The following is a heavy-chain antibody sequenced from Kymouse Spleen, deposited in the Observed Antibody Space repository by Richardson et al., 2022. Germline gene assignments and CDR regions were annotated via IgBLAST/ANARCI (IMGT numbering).Heavy chain of an antibody. D-gene: IGHD6-13*01. V-gene: IGHV4-39*01. CDR2: IYYSGST. CDR1: GGSISSSSYY. Sequence: QLQLQESGPGLVKPSETLSLTCTVSGGSISSSSYYWGWIRQPPGKGLEWIGSIYYSGSTYYNPSLKSRVTISVDTSKNQFSLKLSSVTAADTAVYYCARHQQLVHFQHWGQGTLVTVSS. J-gene: IGHJ1*01. CDR3: ARHQQLVHFQH.